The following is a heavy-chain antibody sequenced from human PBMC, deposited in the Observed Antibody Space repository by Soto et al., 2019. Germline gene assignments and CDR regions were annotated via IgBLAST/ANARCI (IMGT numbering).Heavy chain of an antibody. Sequence: QLQLQESGPGLVKPSETLSLTCTVSGGSISSSSYYWGWIRQPPGKGLEWIGSIYYSGSTYYNPSLKSRVXXSXDXXKNQFSLKLSSVTAADTAVYYCASLIVGATSPFDYWGQGTLVTVSS. CDR2: IYYSGST. V-gene: IGHV4-39*01. CDR1: GGSISSSSYY. D-gene: IGHD1-26*01. J-gene: IGHJ4*02. CDR3: ASLIVGATSPFDY.